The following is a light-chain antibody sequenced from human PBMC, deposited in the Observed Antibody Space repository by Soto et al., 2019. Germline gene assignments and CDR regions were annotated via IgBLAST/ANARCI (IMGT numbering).Light chain of an antibody. CDR2: EAS. CDR3: QQLYTLPFT. CDR1: HDISTF. J-gene: IGKJ5*01. Sequence: DIQLTQSPSLLSASIGDRVTITCRASHDISTFLAWYQQKPGKAPKLLIYEASTLQSGVPSRFSGGGSGTEFTLTISGLLPEDFAAYHCQQLYTLPFTFGQGTRL. V-gene: IGKV1-9*01.